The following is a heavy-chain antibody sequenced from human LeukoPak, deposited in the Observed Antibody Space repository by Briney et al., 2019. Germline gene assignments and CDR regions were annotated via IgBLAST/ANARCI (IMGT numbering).Heavy chain of an antibody. Sequence: ASVKASCKASGYTFTSYAMHWVRQAPGQRLEWMGWINAGNGNTKYSQKFQGRVTITRDTSASTAYMELSSLRSEDTAVYYCARDCSSTSCYYYYGMDVWGQGTTVTVSS. CDR1: GYTFTSYA. CDR3: ARDCSSTSCYYYYGMDV. D-gene: IGHD2-2*01. J-gene: IGHJ6*02. V-gene: IGHV1-3*01. CDR2: INAGNGNT.